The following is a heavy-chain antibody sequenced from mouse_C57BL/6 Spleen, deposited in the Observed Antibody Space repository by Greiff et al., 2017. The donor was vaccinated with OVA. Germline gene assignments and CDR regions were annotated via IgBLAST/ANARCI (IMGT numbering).Heavy chain of an antibody. J-gene: IGHJ2*01. Sequence: QVHVKQPGAELVKPGASVKVSCKASGYTFTSYWMHWVKQRPGQGLEWIGRIHPSDSDTNYNQKFKGKATLTVDKSSSTAYMQLSSLTSEDSAVYYCARHDHYYGSSYDFDYWGQGTTLTVSS. D-gene: IGHD1-1*01. CDR1: GYTFTSYW. CDR3: ARHDHYYGSSYDFDY. V-gene: IGHV1-74*01. CDR2: IHPSDSDT.